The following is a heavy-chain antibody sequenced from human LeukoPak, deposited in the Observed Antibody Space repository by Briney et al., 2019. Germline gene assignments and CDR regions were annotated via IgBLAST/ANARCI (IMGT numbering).Heavy chain of an antibody. V-gene: IGHV3-30-3*01. Sequence: GSLRLSCAASGFTFSSYAMHWVRQAPGKGLEWVAVISYDGSNKYYAGSVKGRFTISRDNSKNTLYLQMNSLRAEDTAVYYCASDANDFWSGYPQPEITDYWGQGTLVTVSS. CDR3: ASDANDFWSGYPQPEITDY. J-gene: IGHJ4*02. D-gene: IGHD3-3*01. CDR2: ISYDGSNK. CDR1: GFTFSSYA.